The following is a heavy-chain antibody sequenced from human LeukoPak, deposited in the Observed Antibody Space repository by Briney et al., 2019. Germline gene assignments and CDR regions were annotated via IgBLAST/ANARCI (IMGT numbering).Heavy chain of an antibody. CDR3: ARDPAPATGAFDI. CDR1: GFTISSNY. Sequence: GGSLRLSCAASGFTISSNYMNWVRQAPGKGLEWVSVIFNSGDTYYADSVKGRFTISRDTSKNTLYLQMNSLRVDATAVYYCARDPAPATGAFDIWGQGTMVIIS. J-gene: IGHJ3*02. CDR2: IFNSGDT. V-gene: IGHV3-53*01. D-gene: IGHD1-1*01.